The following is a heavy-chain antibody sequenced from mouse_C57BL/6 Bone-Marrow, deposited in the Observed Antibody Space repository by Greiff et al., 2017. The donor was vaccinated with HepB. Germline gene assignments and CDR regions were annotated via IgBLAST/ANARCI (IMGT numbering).Heavy chain of an antibody. J-gene: IGHJ3*01. Sequence: VQLQQSGPELVKPGASVKISCKASGYTFTDYYMNWVKQSHGKSLEWIGDINPNNGGTSYNQKFKGKATLTVDKSSSTAYMELRSLTSEDSAVYYCAVGQLRLPSWFAYWGQGTLVTVSA. CDR2: INPNNGGT. V-gene: IGHV1-26*01. D-gene: IGHD3-2*02. CDR1: GYTFTDYY. CDR3: AVGQLRLPSWFAY.